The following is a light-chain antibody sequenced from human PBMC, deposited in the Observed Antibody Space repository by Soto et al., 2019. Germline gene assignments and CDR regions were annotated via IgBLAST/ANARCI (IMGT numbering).Light chain of an antibody. V-gene: IGKV1-5*01. Sequence: DIHMTQSPSTLSASVGDGVTITCRASQNISVWLAWYQQRPGKAPKFLMYDASSLETGVPSRFSGSGSGTEFTLTIRSLQPDDSATYYCQQYDSSSPTFGQGTKLEIK. CDR1: QNISVW. J-gene: IGKJ2*01. CDR3: QQYDSSSPT. CDR2: DAS.